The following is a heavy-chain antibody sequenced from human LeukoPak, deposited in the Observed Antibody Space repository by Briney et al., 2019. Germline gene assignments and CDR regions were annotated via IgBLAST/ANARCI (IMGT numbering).Heavy chain of an antibody. J-gene: IGHJ4*02. CDR3: ARDTYYDSSGYSLDY. V-gene: IGHV1-2*02. CDR1: GYTFTLYY. CDR2: INPNSGGT. D-gene: IGHD3-22*01. Sequence: ASVKVSCTASGYTFTLYYMHWVRQAPGQGREWMGWINPNSGGTNYAQKFQGRVTMTRDTSISTAYMELSRLRSDDTAVYYCARDTYYDSSGYSLDYWGQGTLVTVSS.